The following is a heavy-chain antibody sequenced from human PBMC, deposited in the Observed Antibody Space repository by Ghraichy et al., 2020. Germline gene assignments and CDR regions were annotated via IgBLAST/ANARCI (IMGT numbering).Heavy chain of an antibody. CDR2: IYYSGST. D-gene: IGHD6-6*01. J-gene: IGHJ4*02. V-gene: IGHV4-39*01. Sequence: TLSLTCTVSGGSISSYNYYWGWIRQPPGKGLEWIGTIYYSGSTYYNPSLKSRVTISVDTSKNHFSLRLSSVTAADTAVYYCARHEYSSSFFDYWGQGTLVTVSS. CDR3: ARHEYSSSFFDY. CDR1: GGSISSYNYY.